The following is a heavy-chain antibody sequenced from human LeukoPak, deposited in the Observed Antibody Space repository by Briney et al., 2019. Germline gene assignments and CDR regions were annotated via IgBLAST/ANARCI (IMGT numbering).Heavy chain of an antibody. J-gene: IGHJ4*02. Sequence: SVKVSCKASGYTFTGYYMHWVRQAPGQGLEWMGIINPSGGSTSYAQKFQGRVTMTRDTSTSTVYMELSSLRSEDTAVYYCARIAVAGNVFDYWGQGTLVTVSS. V-gene: IGHV1-46*01. CDR3: ARIAVAGNVFDY. CDR2: INPSGGST. CDR1: GYTFTGYY. D-gene: IGHD6-19*01.